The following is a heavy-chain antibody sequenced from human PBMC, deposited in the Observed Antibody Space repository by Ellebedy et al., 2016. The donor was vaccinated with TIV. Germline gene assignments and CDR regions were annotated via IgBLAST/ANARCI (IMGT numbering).Heavy chain of an antibody. CDR1: GITFSSYS. Sequence: GGSLRLSCAAPGITFSSYSMNWVRQAPGKGLEWLSYISRSGSTIYYADSLKGRFTISRDNAKNSLYLQMNSLRDEDTAVYYCARREETGTTSIDYWGQGTLVTVSS. CDR3: ARREETGTTSIDY. J-gene: IGHJ4*02. D-gene: IGHD1-1*01. CDR2: ISRSGSTI. V-gene: IGHV3-48*02.